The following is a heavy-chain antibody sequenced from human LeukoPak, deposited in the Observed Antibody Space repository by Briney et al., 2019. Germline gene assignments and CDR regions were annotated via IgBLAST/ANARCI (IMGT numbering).Heavy chain of an antibody. CDR3: ARGTASSSWTDYYYYYGMDV. Sequence: SQTLSLTCAISGDSVSSNSAAWNWIRQSPSRGLEWLGRTYYGSKWYNDYAVSVKSRITINPDTSKNQFSLQLNSVTPEDTAVYYCARGTASSSWTDYYYYYGMDVWGQGTTVTVSS. CDR2: TYYGSKWYN. CDR1: GDSVSSNSAA. V-gene: IGHV6-1*01. J-gene: IGHJ6*02. D-gene: IGHD6-13*01.